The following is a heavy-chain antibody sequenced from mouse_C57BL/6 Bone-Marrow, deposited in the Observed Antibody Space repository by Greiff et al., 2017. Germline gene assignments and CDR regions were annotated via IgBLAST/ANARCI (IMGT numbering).Heavy chain of an antibody. J-gene: IGHJ1*03. D-gene: IGHD2-2*01. Sequence: EVKLVESEGGLVQPGSSMKLSCTASGFTFSDYYMAWVRQVPEKGLEWVANINYDGSSTYYLESLKSRFIISRDNAKNILYLQMSSLKSEDTATYYCARGLHWYFDVWGTGTTVTVSS. V-gene: IGHV5-16*01. CDR1: GFTFSDYY. CDR3: ARGLHWYFDV. CDR2: INYDGSST.